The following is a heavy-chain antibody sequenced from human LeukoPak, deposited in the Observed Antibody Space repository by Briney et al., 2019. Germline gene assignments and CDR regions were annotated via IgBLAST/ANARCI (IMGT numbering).Heavy chain of an antibody. CDR1: GFTVSSNY. CDR3: ARGAPNAYFDY. D-gene: IGHD4/OR15-4a*01. CDR2: IYSGGST. V-gene: IGHV3-53*01. J-gene: IGHJ4*02. Sequence: PGGSLRLSCAASGFTVSSNYMSWVRQAPGKGLEWVSVIYSGGSTYYADSVKGRFTISRDNSKNTLYLQMNSLRAEDTAVYYCARGAPNAYFDYWDQGTLVTVSS.